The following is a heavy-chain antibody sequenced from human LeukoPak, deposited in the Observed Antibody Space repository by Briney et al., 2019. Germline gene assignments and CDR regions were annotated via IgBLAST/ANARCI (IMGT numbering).Heavy chain of an antibody. V-gene: IGHV4-34*01. CDR3: ARVAAGTSVGRRYFDY. CDR2: INHSGST. J-gene: IGHJ4*02. CDR1: GGSFSGYY. D-gene: IGHD6-13*01. Sequence: KPSETLSLTCAVYGGSFSGYYWSWIRQPPGKGLEWIGEINHSGSTNYNPSLKSRVTISVDTSKNQFSLKLSSVTAADTAVYYCARVAAGTSVGRRYFDYWGQGTLVTVSS.